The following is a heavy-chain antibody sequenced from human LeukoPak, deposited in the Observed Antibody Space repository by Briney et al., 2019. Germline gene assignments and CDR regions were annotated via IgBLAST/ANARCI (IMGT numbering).Heavy chain of an antibody. J-gene: IGHJ5*02. CDR1: GYTLTSYG. CDR3: ARDGSSPDSNWFDP. Sequence: WASVKVSCKASGYTLTSYGISWVRQAPGQGLEWMGWINTYNGNTNYAQKLQGRVTMTTDTSTSTADMELRSLRSDDTAVYYCARDGSSPDSNWFDPWGQGTLVTVSS. V-gene: IGHV1-18*01. CDR2: INTYNGNT.